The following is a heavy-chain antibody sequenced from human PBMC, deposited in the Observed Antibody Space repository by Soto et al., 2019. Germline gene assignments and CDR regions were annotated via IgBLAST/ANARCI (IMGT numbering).Heavy chain of an antibody. J-gene: IGHJ4*02. CDR3: ATSSSRPIGVVPAAMQAAGRVRDY. D-gene: IGHD2-2*01. V-gene: IGHV3-21*01. CDR2: ISSSSSYI. CDR1: GFTFSSYS. Sequence: EVQLVESGGGLVKPGGSLRLSCAASGFTFSSYSMNWVRQAPGKGLEWVSSISSSSSYIYYADSVKGRFTISRDNAKNSLYLQMNSLRAEDTAVYYCATSSSRPIGVVPAAMQAAGRVRDYWGQGTLVTVSS.